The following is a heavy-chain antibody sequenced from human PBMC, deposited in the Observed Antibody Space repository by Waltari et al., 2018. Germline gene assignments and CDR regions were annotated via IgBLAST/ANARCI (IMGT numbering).Heavy chain of an antibody. J-gene: IGHJ5*02. D-gene: IGHD6-13*01. V-gene: IGHV4-39*01. CDR1: GGSISSSSYY. Sequence: QLQLQESGPGLVKPSETLSLTCTVSGGSISSSSYYWGWIRQPPGKGLEWIGSIYYSGSTYYNPSLKSRVTISVDTSKNQFSLKLSSVTAADTAVYYCARLGGIAAAGTNWFDPWGQGTLVTVSS. CDR2: IYYSGST. CDR3: ARLGGIAAAGTNWFDP.